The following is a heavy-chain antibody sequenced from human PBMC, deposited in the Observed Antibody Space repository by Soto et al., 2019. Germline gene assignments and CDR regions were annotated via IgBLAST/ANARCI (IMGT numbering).Heavy chain of an antibody. J-gene: IGHJ4*02. CDR1: GYTFTSYG. Sequence: ASVKVSCKASGYTFTSYGISWVLQAPGQGLEWMGWISAYNGNTNYAQKLQGRVTMTTDTSTSTAYMELRSLRSDDTAVYYCARDKGKLSVAGTRSFAYWGKGTLVPVAS. V-gene: IGHV1-18*01. CDR2: ISAYNGNT. CDR3: ARDKGKLSVAGTRSFAY. D-gene: IGHD6-19*01.